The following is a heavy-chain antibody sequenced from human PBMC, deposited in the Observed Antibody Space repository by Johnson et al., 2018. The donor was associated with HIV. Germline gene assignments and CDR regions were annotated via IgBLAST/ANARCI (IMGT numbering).Heavy chain of an antibody. D-gene: IGHD4-17*01. CDR1: GFTVSSNY. J-gene: IGHJ3*02. CDR3: ARGETTVTLCAFDI. Sequence: VQLVESGGGLVKPGGSLRLSCAASGFTVSSNYMSWVRQAPGKGLEWVSGINWNGGSTYYANSVKGRFTISRDNSKNTLYLQMGSLRAEDMAVYYCARGETTVTLCAFDIWGQGTMVTVSS. V-gene: IGHV3-66*01. CDR2: INWNGGST.